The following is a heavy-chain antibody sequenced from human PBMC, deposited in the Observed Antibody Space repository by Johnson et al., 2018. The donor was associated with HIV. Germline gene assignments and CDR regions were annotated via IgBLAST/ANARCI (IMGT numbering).Heavy chain of an antibody. CDR3: ARDRGGTRGAFDI. J-gene: IGHJ3*02. D-gene: IGHD1-1*01. Sequence: QVRLVESGGGVVQPGRSLRLSCAASGFTFSSYAMHWVRQAPGKGLEWVAVISYDGSNRYSADSVKGRFTISRDNSKNTLYLLMNSLRAEDTAVYYCARDRGGTRGAFDIWGQGTMVTVSS. V-gene: IGHV3-30*04. CDR2: ISYDGSNR. CDR1: GFTFSSYA.